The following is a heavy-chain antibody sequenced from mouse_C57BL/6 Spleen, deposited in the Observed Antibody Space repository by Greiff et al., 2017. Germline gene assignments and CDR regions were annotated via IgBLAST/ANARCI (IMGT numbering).Heavy chain of an antibody. D-gene: IGHD2-1*01. J-gene: IGHJ2*01. CDR1: GYTFTSYW. V-gene: IGHV1-55*01. Sequence: QVQLQQPGAELVKPGASVKMSCKASGYTFTSYWITWVKQRPGQGLEWIGDIYPGSGSTNYNEKFKSKATLTVETSSSTAYLQLRSLTSEDSAVYYCTCYGNYEGYFDYWGQGTTLTVAS. CDR3: TCYGNYEGYFDY. CDR2: IYPGSGST.